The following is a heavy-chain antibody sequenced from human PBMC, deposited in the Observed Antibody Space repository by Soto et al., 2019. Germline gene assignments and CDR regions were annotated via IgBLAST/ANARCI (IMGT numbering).Heavy chain of an antibody. D-gene: IGHD2-21*01. CDR3: ARYSTLDY. CDR2: INPSGGGT. J-gene: IGHJ4*01. CDR1: GYTFTSYY. Sequence: ASVKVSCKASGYTFTSYYMHWVRQAPGQGLEWMGIINPSGGGTSYTQKFQGRVTMTRDTSTSTVYMELSSLRSADTATYYCARYSTLDYCGHGTLVTVHS. V-gene: IGHV1-46*01.